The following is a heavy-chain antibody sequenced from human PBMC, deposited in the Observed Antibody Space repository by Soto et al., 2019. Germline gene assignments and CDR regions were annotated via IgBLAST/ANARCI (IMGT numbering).Heavy chain of an antibody. D-gene: IGHD6-13*01. V-gene: IGHV3-21*01. Sequence: GGSLRLSCAASGFTFSSYSMNWVRQAPGKGLEWVSSISSSSSYIYYADSVKGRFTISRDNAKNSLYLQMNSLRAEDTAVYYCARDSAALAYWYFDLWGRGTLVTVSS. CDR3: ARDSAALAYWYFDL. J-gene: IGHJ2*01. CDR1: GFTFSSYS. CDR2: ISSSSSYI.